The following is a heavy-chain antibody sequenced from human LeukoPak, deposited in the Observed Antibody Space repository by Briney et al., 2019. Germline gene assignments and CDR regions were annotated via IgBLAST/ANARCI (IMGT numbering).Heavy chain of an antibody. D-gene: IGHD2-15*01. Sequence: GESLKISCKGSGYSFTSYWIGWVRQMPGKGLEWMGIIYPGDSDTRYSPSFQGQVTISADKSISTAYLQWSSLKASDTAMYYCARKGSLFCSGGSCTTWVAFDIWGQGTMVTVSS. V-gene: IGHV5-51*01. CDR2: IYPGDSDT. CDR3: ARKGSLFCSGGSCTTWVAFDI. CDR1: GYSFTSYW. J-gene: IGHJ3*02.